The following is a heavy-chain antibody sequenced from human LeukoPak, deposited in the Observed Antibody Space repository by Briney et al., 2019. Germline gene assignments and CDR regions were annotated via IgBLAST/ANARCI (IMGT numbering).Heavy chain of an antibody. Sequence: PSQTLSLTCAVSGGSISSGGYSWSWIRQPPGKGLEWIGYIYHSGSTYYNPSLKSRVTISVDRSKNQFSLKLSSVTAADTAVYYCARALLVAPNAFDIWGQGTMVTVSS. CDR1: GGSISSGGYS. V-gene: IGHV4-30-2*01. CDR2: IYHSGST. CDR3: ARALLVAPNAFDI. J-gene: IGHJ3*02. D-gene: IGHD5-12*01.